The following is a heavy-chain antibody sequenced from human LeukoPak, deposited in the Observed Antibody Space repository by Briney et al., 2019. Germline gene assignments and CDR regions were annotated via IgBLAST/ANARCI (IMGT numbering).Heavy chain of an antibody. D-gene: IGHD3-22*01. Sequence: SETLSLTCTVSGGSISSYYWTWIRQSPGKGLEWIGFFHHSGSTNYNPSLKSRVTISIDTSKNQFYLKLSSLTAADTAVYYCARRDDSSGYHKIFDYWGPGTLVTVSS. V-gene: IGHV4-59*08. J-gene: IGHJ4*02. CDR3: ARRDDSSGYHKIFDY. CDR2: FHHSGST. CDR1: GGSISSYY.